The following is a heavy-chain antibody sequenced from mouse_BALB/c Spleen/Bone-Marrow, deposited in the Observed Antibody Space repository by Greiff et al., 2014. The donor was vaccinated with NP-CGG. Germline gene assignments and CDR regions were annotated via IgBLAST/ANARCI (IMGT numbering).Heavy chain of an antibody. CDR2: IFPVNADT. J-gene: IGHJ3*01. V-gene: IGHV1-80*01. Sequence: VQLQQSGAELVRPGSSVKISCKASGYVFTDYWMNWLRQRPGQGLEWIGQIFPVNADTNYKANFKDKVTLTADKSSTTAYMQLNSLTSEDSAVYFCARFATGSLAYWGQGTLVTVSA. CDR1: GYVFTDYW. D-gene: IGHD1-1*01. CDR3: ARFATGSLAY.